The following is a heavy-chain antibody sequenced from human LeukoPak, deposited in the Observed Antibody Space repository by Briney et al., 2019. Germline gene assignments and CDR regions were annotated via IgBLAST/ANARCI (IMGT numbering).Heavy chain of an antibody. CDR1: GGSFSGYY. V-gene: IGHV4-34*12. CDR2: IIHSGST. D-gene: IGHD1-26*01. Sequence: SETLSLTCAVYGGSFSGYYWNWIRQPPGKGLEWIGEIIHSGSTNYNPSLKGRVTISVDTSKNQFSLKLSSVTAADTAVYYCARTQSQSGSYRYYFGYWGQGTLVTVSS. J-gene: IGHJ4*02. CDR3: ARTQSQSGSYRYYFGY.